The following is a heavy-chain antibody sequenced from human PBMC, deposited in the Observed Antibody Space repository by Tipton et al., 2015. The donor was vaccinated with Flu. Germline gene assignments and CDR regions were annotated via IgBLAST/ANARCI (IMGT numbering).Heavy chain of an antibody. CDR1: GGSITGGTTYY. D-gene: IGHD3-22*01. CDR3: ASGYYYRGDY. Sequence: TLSLTFTVSGGSITGGTTYYYTWIRQHPGKGLEWIGYFSYSGNTYYNPSLKSRVSMSVDTSKNHLTLNLTSVTAADSAVYYCASGYYYRGDYWGQGTLVTVSS. J-gene: IGHJ4*02. V-gene: IGHV4-31*03. CDR2: FSYSGNT.